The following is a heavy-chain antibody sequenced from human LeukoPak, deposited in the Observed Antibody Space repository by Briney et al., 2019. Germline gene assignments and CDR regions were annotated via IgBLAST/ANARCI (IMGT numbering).Heavy chain of an antibody. V-gene: IGHV1-2*02. CDR1: GYTFTGHY. Sequence: ASVKVSCKASGYTFTGHYIHWVRQAPGQGLEWGGWVNPKSGATKYAQQFQGRLTMTRDTSITTAHMVLSGLTFDDTAMYYCARMDGGVVTYFDSWGQGTLVTVSS. D-gene: IGHD3-16*01. J-gene: IGHJ4*02. CDR3: ARMDGGVVTYFDS. CDR2: VNPKSGAT.